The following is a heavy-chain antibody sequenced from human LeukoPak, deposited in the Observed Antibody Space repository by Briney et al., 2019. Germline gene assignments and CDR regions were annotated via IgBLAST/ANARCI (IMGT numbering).Heavy chain of an antibody. V-gene: IGHV3-48*04. CDR2: ISSLSGTI. J-gene: IGHJ4*02. CDR1: GFTFSSYS. D-gene: IGHD1-26*01. CDR3: ARGSGSYTRPVDC. Sequence: GGSLRLSCAASGFTFSSYSMNWVRQAPGKGLEWVSYISSLSGTINYADSVKGRFTISRDNAKNTVYLQMNSLRAEDTAVYYCARGSGSYTRPVDCWGQGSLVTVSS.